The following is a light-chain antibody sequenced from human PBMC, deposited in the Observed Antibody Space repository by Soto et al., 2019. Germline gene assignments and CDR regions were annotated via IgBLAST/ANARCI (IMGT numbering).Light chain of an antibody. J-gene: IGKJ1*01. Sequence: EIQMTQSPSSLSASVGDRVTITCRASQGISYFLAWYQQKPGKVPKLLIYAASTLQSGVPSRFCGSGSGTDFTLTITSLQPEDVATYYCQKYNSAPLTFGQGTKVDIK. CDR1: QGISYF. CDR3: QKYNSAPLT. CDR2: AAS. V-gene: IGKV1-27*01.